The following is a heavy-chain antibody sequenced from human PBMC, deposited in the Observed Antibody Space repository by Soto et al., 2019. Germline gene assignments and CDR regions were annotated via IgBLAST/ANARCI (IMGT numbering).Heavy chain of an antibody. Sequence: QGQLVQSGAEVKKPGSSVKVSCKASGGTFSSYIINWVRQAPGQGLEWMGGIIPIVDTTTYAQTFRGRVTITADKSTTTAYMELSTLSSEDTAVYYCVMHGGAVGRVWGQGTLVTVAS. CDR2: IIPIVDTT. J-gene: IGHJ4*02. V-gene: IGHV1-69*06. CDR1: GGTFSSYI. D-gene: IGHD3-10*01. CDR3: VMHGGAVGRV.